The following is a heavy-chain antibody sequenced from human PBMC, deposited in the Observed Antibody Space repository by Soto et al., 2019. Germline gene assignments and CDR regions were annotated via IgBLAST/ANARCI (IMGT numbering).Heavy chain of an antibody. CDR2: INAGNGNT. Sequence: GASVKVSCKASGYTFTSYAMHWVRQAPGQRLEWMGWINAGNGNTKYSQKFQGRVTITRDTSASTAYMELSSLRSEDTAVYYCARLGRYCSGGSCYGDNTINWFEPWGQGTLVTVSS. V-gene: IGHV1-3*01. CDR1: GYTFTSYA. J-gene: IGHJ5*02. CDR3: ARLGRYCSGGSCYGDNTINWFEP. D-gene: IGHD2-15*01.